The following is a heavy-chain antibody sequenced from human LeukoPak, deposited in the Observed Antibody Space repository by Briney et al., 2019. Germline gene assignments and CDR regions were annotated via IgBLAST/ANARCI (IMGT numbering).Heavy chain of an antibody. Sequence: SQTLSLNCTVSGGSISSGGYYWSWIRQHPGKGLEWIGYIYYSGSTYYNPSLKSRVIISVDTSKNQFSLKLSSVTAADTAVYYCAREAMIVVKGYMDVWGKGTTVTVSS. J-gene: IGHJ6*03. CDR1: GGSISSGGYY. D-gene: IGHD3-22*01. CDR3: AREAMIVVKGYMDV. CDR2: IYYSGST. V-gene: IGHV4-31*03.